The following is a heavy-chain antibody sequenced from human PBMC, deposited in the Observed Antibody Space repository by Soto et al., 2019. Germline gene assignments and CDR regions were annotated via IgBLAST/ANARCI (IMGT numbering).Heavy chain of an antibody. CDR3: AKDLVGVTGWHVTAFDP. V-gene: IGHV3-30*18. CDR2: ISNDGNNK. J-gene: IGHJ5*02. CDR1: GFSFSSYG. Sequence: PGESLKISCAASGFSFSSYGMHWVRQGPGRGLEWVAVISNDGNNKFYPDSVKGRFIISRDNSKNILSLQMNSLRPEDTAVYYCAKDLVGVTGWHVTAFDPWGQGTLVTVSS. D-gene: IGHD6-19*01.